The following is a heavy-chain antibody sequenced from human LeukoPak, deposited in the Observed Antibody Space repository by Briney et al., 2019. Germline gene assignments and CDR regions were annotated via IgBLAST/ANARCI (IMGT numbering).Heavy chain of an antibody. CDR2: ISSSSSSI. J-gene: IGHJ3*02. V-gene: IGHV3-48*01. D-gene: IGHD2-21*02. Sequence: GGSLRLSCAASGFTFSSYSMNWVRQAPGKGLEWVSYISSSSSSIYYADSVKGRFTISRDNAKNSLYLQMNSLRAEDTAVYYCARGKGGAWHSDAFGIWGQGTMVTVSS. CDR1: GFTFSSYS. CDR3: ARGKGGAWHSDAFGI.